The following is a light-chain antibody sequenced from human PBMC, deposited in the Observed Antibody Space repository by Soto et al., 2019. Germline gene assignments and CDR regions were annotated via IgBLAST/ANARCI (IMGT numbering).Light chain of an antibody. J-gene: IGLJ1*01. Sequence: QSALTQPASVSGSPGQSITISCSGTRSDIGSYNYVAWYRQFPGKTPKILIYGVSNRPSGVSSRFSGSKSGNTASLTISGLQAEDEADYTGSSTSYVFGSGTKLTVL. CDR1: RSDIGSYNY. CDR2: GVS. CDR3: SSTSYV. V-gene: IGLV2-14*01.